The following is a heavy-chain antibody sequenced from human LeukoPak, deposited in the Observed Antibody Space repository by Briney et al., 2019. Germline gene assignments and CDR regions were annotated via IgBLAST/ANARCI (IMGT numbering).Heavy chain of an antibody. CDR2: ISYDGSNK. CDR1: GFTFSSYA. Sequence: PGGSLRLSCAASGFTFSSYAMTWVRQAPGKGLEWVAVISYDGSNKYYADSVKGRFTISRDNSKNTLYLQMNSLRAEDTAVYYCASGYSSGWYVGYYFDYWGQGTLVTVSS. J-gene: IGHJ4*02. CDR3: ASGYSSGWYVGYYFDY. V-gene: IGHV3-30-3*01. D-gene: IGHD6-19*01.